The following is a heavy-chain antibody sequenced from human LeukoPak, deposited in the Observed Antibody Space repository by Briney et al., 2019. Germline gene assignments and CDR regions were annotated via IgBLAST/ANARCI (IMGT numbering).Heavy chain of an antibody. CDR3: ARRQVYARHDTFDI. CDR2: IIPIFGTA. CDR1: GGTFSSYA. J-gene: IGHJ3*02. V-gene: IGHV1-69*05. D-gene: IGHD2-8*01. Sequence: ASVEVSCKASGGTFSSYAISWVRQAPGQGLEWMGRIIPIFGTANYAQKFQGRVTITTDESTSTAYMELSSLRSEDTAVYYCARRQVYARHDTFDIWGQGTMVTVSS.